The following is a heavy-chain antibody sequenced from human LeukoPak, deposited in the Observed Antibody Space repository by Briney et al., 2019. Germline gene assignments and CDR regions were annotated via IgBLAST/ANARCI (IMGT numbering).Heavy chain of an antibody. V-gene: IGHV1-18*01. J-gene: IGHJ4*02. CDR1: GFPFTHHG. CDR2: ISGYNGDT. CDR3: ARDPTNTSGRYAYFDY. Sequence: GATVGVSCKASGFPFTHHGITWVRQAPGQGLEWMGWISGYNGDTTYAQNFQGRVTLTTDTSTSTAYMELRSLRSDDTAVYYCARDPTNTSGRYAYFDYWGQGTLVTVSS. D-gene: IGHD6-19*01.